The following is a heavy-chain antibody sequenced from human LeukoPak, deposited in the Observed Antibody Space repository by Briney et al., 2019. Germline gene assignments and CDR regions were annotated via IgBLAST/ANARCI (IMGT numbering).Heavy chain of an antibody. CDR2: ISSSSSTI. J-gene: IGHJ4*02. V-gene: IGHV3-48*01. D-gene: IGHD2-15*01. CDR1: GFTFSSYH. Sequence: GGSLRLSCAVSGFTFSSYHMNWVRQAPGKGLEWVSYISSSSSTIYYADSVKGRFTISRDNAKNSLYLQMNSLRAEDTAVYYCASSIHCSGGTCYVPWGQGTLVTVSS. CDR3: ASSIHCSGGTCYVP.